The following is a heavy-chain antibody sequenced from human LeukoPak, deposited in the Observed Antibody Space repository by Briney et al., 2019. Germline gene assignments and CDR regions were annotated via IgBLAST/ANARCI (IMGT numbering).Heavy chain of an antibody. J-gene: IGHJ4*02. CDR2: IKQDGSEK. CDR3: ARAGRHDFGDYGWNY. V-gene: IGHV3-7*01. D-gene: IGHD4-17*01. Sequence: GGSLRLSCAASGFTFSSYYMSWVRQAPGKGLEWVANIKQDGSEKQYVDSVKGRFTISRDNVESSLYLQMKSLRAEDTGVYYCARAGRHDFGDYGWNYWGQGALVTVSS. CDR1: GFTFSSYY.